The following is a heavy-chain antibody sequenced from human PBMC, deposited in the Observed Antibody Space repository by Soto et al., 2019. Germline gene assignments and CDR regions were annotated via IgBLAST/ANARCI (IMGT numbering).Heavy chain of an antibody. CDR2: ISGGGATK. CDR1: GFTFSDHY. V-gene: IGHV3-11*01. Sequence: QVQLVESGGGLVKPGGSLRLSCAASGFTFSDHYMKWIRQAPGKGLEWVSKISGGGATKHYGDSVKGRFTVSRDNAKKPGELQKESLVAEDKAGDYRARVRHFLASAYWGQGTLLTVSS. D-gene: IGHD3-3*02. J-gene: IGHJ4*01. CDR3: ARVRHFLASAY.